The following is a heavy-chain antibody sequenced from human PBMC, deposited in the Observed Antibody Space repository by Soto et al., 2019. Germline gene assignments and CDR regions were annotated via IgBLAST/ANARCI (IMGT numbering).Heavy chain of an antibody. CDR2: ISSNGVST. CDR1: GLSFNDYA. V-gene: IGHV3-64D*06. D-gene: IGHD3-3*01. CDR3: VKDRFVNY. Sequence: HPGGSLRLSCSASGLSFNDYAMHWVRQAAGKGLKYVSSISSNGVSTYYADSVKGRFTISRDNSKNTLYLQMNSLRVEDTAVYYCVKDRFVNYWGQGALVTVSS. J-gene: IGHJ4*02.